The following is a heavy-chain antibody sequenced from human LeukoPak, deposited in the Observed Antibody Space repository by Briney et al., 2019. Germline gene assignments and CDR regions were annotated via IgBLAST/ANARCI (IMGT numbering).Heavy chain of an antibody. J-gene: IGHJ6*03. D-gene: IGHD6-6*01. Sequence: GRSLRLSCAASGFTFSSYGMNWVRQAPGKGLEWVAVILNDGRQEKYADSVKGRFTISRDNSKNTLFLQMNSLRAEDTAVYYCARDQTRRAARRRYYYYYMDVWGKGTTFTVSS. CDR1: GFTFSSYG. CDR2: ILNDGRQE. V-gene: IGHV3-33*01. CDR3: ARDQTRRAARRRYYYYYMDV.